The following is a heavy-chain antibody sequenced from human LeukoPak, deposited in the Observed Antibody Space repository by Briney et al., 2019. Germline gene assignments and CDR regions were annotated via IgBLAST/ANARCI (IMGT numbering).Heavy chain of an antibody. CDR1: GFTFSSYE. CDR2: ISSSGSTV. CDR3: ARGLSSGYYIDAFDI. V-gene: IGHV3-48*03. Sequence: PGGSLRLSCAASGFTFSSYEMNWVRQAPGKGLEWVSYISSSGSTVYYADSVKGRFTISRDNAKNSLYLQMNSLRAEDTAVYYCARGLSSGYYIDAFDIWGQGAMVTVSS. J-gene: IGHJ3*02. D-gene: IGHD3-22*01.